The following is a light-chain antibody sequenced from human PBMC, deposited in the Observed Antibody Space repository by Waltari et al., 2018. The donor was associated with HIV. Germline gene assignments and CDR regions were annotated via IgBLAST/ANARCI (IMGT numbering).Light chain of an antibody. CDR1: SSNIGSNS. J-gene: IGLJ3*02. V-gene: IGLV1-47*01. CDR2: RNN. CDR3: ATWDDSLSALWV. Sequence: QSVLTQPPSASGTPGQRVTISCSGHSSNIGSNSVYWSQQLPGTTPRLLIFRNNQSPSGVPDRFSGSKSGTSASLAISGLRSEDEADYFCATWDDSLSALWVFGGGTKLTVL.